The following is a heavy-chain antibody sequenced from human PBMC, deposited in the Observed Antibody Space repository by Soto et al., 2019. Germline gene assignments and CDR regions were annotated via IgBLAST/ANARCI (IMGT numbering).Heavy chain of an antibody. Sequence: ETLSLTCTVSGGSISSSSYYWGWIRQPPGKGLEWIGSIYYSGSTYYNPSLKSRVTISVDTSKNQFSLKLSSVTAADTAVYYCARRSYGSGRGYYYGMDVWGQGTTVTVSS. CDR3: ARRSYGSGRGYYYGMDV. CDR2: IYYSGST. J-gene: IGHJ6*02. V-gene: IGHV4-39*01. CDR1: GGSISSSSYY. D-gene: IGHD3-10*01.